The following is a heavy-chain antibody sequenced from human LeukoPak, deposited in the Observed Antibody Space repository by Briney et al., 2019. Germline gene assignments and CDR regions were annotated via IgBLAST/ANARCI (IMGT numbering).Heavy chain of an antibody. V-gene: IGHV3-23*01. CDR1: GFTFSAYA. CDR3: AKGGDILTGYYLYWYFDL. D-gene: IGHD3-9*01. CDR2: ISRSGSST. Sequence: GGSLRLSCAASGFTFSAYAMSWVRQAPGKGLEWVSAISRSGSSTDYAESVKGRFTISRDNSKNTLYLQMNSLRPEDTAVYYCAKGGDILTGYYLYWYFDLWGRGTLVTVSS. J-gene: IGHJ2*01.